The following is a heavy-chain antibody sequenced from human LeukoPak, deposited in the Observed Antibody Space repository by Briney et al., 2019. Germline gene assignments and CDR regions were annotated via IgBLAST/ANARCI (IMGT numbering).Heavy chain of an antibody. CDR1: GFIFSSHA. CDR3: ARESYYYGSGPTPPEYYYYGMDV. V-gene: IGHV3-30-3*01. Sequence: GGSLRLSCAASGFIFSSHAMHWVRQAPGKGLEWVAVISYDGSNKYYADSVKGRFTISRDTSKNTLHLQMNSLRAGDTAVYYCARESYYYGSGPTPPEYYYYGMDVWGQGTTVTVSS. J-gene: IGHJ6*02. D-gene: IGHD3-10*01. CDR2: ISYDGSNK.